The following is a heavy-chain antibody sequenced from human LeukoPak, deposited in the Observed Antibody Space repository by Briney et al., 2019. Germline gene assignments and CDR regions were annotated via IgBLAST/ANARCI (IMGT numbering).Heavy chain of an antibody. CDR1: GGSISSGGYY. D-gene: IGHD3-16*01. J-gene: IGHJ5*02. V-gene: IGHV4-31*03. Sequence: SETLSLTCTVSGGSISSGGYYWSWIRQHPGKGLEWIGYIYYSGSTYYNPSLKSRVTISVDTSKNQFSLKLSSVTAADTAVYYCARHPEGDWFDPWGQGTLVTVSS. CDR2: IYYSGST. CDR3: ARHPEGDWFDP.